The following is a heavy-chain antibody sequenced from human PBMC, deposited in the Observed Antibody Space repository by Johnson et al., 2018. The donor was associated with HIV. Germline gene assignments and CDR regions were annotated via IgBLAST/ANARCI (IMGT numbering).Heavy chain of an antibody. V-gene: IGHV3-30-3*01. D-gene: IGHD3-16*01. CDR2: ISYDGSNK. J-gene: IGHJ3*02. Sequence: QVQLVESGGGVVQPGRSLRLSCAASGFTFSSYAMHWVRQAPGKGLEWVAVISYDGSNKYYADSVKGRFTISRDNSKNTLYLQMNSLRAEDTALYYCAKATTWGEPPGIWGQGTMVTVSS. CDR1: GFTFSSYA. CDR3: AKATTWGEPPGI.